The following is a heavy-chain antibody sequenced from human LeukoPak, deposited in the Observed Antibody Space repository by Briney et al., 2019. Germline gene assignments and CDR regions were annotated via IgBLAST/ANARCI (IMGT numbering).Heavy chain of an antibody. V-gene: IGHV1-8*01. CDR1: GYTFTSYD. J-gene: IGHJ1*01. CDR2: MNPNSGNT. D-gene: IGHD1-26*01. CDR3: ARPGVMGGPEYFQH. Sequence: GASVKVSCKASGYTFTSYDINWVRQATGQGLEWMGWMNPNSGNTGYAQKFQGRVTMTRNTSISTAYMELSSLRSEDTAVYYCARPGVMGGPEYFQHWGQGTLVTVSS.